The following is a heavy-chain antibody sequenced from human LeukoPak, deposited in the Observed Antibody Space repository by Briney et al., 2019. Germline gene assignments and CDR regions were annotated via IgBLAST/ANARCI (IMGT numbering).Heavy chain of an antibody. CDR2: IKQDGSEK. Sequence: GGSLRLSCAASGFTFSSYWMSWVRQAPGKGLKWVANIKQDGSEKYYVDSVKGRFTISRDNAKNSLYLQMNSLRAEDTAVYYCARDQRSGQSDYWGQGTLVTVSS. V-gene: IGHV3-7*01. CDR3: ARDQRSGQSDY. D-gene: IGHD2-15*01. CDR1: GFTFSSYW. J-gene: IGHJ4*02.